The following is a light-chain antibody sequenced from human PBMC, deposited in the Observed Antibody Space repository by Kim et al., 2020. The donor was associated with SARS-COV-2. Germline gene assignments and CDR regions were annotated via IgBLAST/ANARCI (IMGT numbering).Light chain of an antibody. V-gene: IGLV2-14*01. Sequence: LTQPASVSGSPGQSITISCTGTSSDVGGYNYVSWYQQHPGKAPKLMIYDVSKRPSGVSNRFSGSKSGNTASLTISGLQAEDEADYYCSSYTSSSTYVFGTGTNVTVL. J-gene: IGLJ1*01. CDR3: SSYTSSSTYV. CDR1: SSDVGGYNY. CDR2: DVS.